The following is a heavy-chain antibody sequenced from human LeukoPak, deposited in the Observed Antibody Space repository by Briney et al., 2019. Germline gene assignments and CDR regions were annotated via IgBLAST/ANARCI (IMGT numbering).Heavy chain of an antibody. V-gene: IGHV4-34*01. CDR2: INHSGST. D-gene: IGHD3-10*01. CDR1: GGSFSGYY. CDR3: ATIYGSGSYYLGYMDV. Sequence: SKTLSLTCAVYGGSFSGYYWSWIRQPPGEGLEWIGEINHSGSTNYNPSLKSRVTISVDTSKNQFSLKLSSVTAADTAVYYCATIYGSGSYYLGYMDVWGKGTTVTISS. J-gene: IGHJ6*03.